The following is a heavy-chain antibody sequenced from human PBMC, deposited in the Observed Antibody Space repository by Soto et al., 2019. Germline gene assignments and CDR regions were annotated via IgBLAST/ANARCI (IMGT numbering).Heavy chain of an antibody. CDR1: GGTFSSDP. J-gene: IGHJ4*02. Sequence: QVQLVQSGAEVKNPGSSVKVSCKASGGTFSSDPISWVRQAPGQGLEWMGRIIPILGITNYAQKFQGRVPIAAYKSTSTAFMELSVLRPEYPAVYYCQRDLSAARRDGGYSGQGTLVTVSS. V-gene: IGHV1-69*04. CDR2: IIPILGIT. D-gene: IGHD3-16*01. CDR3: QRDLSAARRDGGY.